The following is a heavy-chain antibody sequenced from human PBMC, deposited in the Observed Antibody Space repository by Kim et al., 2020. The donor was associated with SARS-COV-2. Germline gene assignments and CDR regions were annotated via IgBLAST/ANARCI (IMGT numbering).Heavy chain of an antibody. CDR3: ARGSVNLLL. D-gene: IGHD1-26*01. CDR2: IEPDGMEK. Sequence: VSQAPGKGLEWVAHIEPDGMEKCYAESVKGRFTISRDNAEKSVSLQMNSLRAEDTAIYYCARGSVNLLLWGQGNLVTVSS. V-gene: IGHV3-7*01. J-gene: IGHJ4*02.